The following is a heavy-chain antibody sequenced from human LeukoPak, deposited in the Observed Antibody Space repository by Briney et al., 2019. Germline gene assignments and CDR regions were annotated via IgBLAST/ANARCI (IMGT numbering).Heavy chain of an antibody. J-gene: IGHJ4*02. Sequence: GGSLRLSCVSSGFTFDDYGMSWVRQAPGKGLEWVSAISGSGGSTYYADSVKGRFTISRDNSKNTLYLQMNSLRAEDTAVYYCAKDLSGGDGYNPFDYWGQGTLVTVSP. V-gene: IGHV3-23*01. CDR1: GFTFDDYG. CDR3: AKDLSGGDGYNPFDY. D-gene: IGHD5-24*01. CDR2: ISGSGGST.